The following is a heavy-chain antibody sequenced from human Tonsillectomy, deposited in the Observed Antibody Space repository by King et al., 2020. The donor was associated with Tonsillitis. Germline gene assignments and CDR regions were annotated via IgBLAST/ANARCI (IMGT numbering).Heavy chain of an antibody. CDR1: GFTFSSYT. V-gene: IGHV3-48*01. CDR2: ISSSSGTI. CDR3: AGSRDLPFWGGYGEFDY. D-gene: IGHD3-3*01. J-gene: IGHJ4*02. Sequence: VQLVESGGGFVQPGGSLRLSCVASGFTFSSYTMNWVRQAPGKGLEWVSYISSSSGTIYYADSVKGRFTISRDNAKHSLYLQMNSLRAEDTALYYCAGSRDLPFWGGYGEFDYWGQGTLVTVSS.